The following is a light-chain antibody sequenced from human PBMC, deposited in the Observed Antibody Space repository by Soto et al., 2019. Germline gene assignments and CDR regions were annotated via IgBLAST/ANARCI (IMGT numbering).Light chain of an antibody. CDR2: AAS. V-gene: IGKV1-39*01. Sequence: DIPMTQSPSSLSASVGDRVTITCRASQSITTYLNWYRQKPGKAPKLLIYAASSLQSGVPSRFSGSGSGTDFTLAISSLQPEDFATYYCQQLHSYPITFGQGTRLEIK. J-gene: IGKJ5*01. CDR3: QQLHSYPIT. CDR1: QSITTY.